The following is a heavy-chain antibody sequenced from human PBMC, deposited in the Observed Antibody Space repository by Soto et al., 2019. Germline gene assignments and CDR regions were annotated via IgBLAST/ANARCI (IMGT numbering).Heavy chain of an antibody. CDR1: GFTVSSNY. D-gene: IGHD6-6*01. Sequence: EVQLVESGGGLVQPGGSVRLSCAASGFTVSSNYMSWVRQAPGKGLEWVSVIYSGGSTYYADSVKGRFTISRDNSKNTLYLQMNSLRAEDTAVYYCARAWADSSYDYWGQATLVTVSS. J-gene: IGHJ4*02. CDR2: IYSGGST. V-gene: IGHV3-66*01. CDR3: ARAWADSSYDY.